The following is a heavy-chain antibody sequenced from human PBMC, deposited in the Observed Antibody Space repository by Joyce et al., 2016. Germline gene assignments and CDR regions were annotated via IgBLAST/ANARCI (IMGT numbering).Heavy chain of an antibody. V-gene: IGHV3-53*01. J-gene: IGHJ4*02. CDR2: IYSGGST. CDR3: ARGADNSPLDY. Sequence: EVQLVESGGGLIQPGGSLRLSCAASGYTVSSKYMSWVRLAPGEGLEWVSLIYSGGSTFSADSVKGRFTISRDNSKNTLYLQMNSLRVEDTAVYYCARGADNSPLDYWGQGTLVTVSS. D-gene: IGHD1-14*01. CDR1: GYTVSSKY.